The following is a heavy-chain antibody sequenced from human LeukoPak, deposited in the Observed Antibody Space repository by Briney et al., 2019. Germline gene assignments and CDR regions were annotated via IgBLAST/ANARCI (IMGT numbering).Heavy chain of an antibody. CDR1: GGSISSYY. Sequence: KSSETLSLTCTVSGGSISSYYWSWIRQPPGKGLEWIGYIYYSGSTNYNPSLKSRVTISVDTSKNQFSLKLSSVTAAVTAVYYCARDHTNYDFWSGYYTWHWFDPWGQGTLVTVSS. CDR2: IYYSGST. CDR3: ARDHTNYDFWSGYYTWHWFDP. D-gene: IGHD3-3*01. J-gene: IGHJ5*02. V-gene: IGHV4-59*01.